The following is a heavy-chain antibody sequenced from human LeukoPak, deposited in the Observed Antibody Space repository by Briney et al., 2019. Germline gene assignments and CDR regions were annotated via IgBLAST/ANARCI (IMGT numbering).Heavy chain of an antibody. Sequence: PGGSLRLSCAASGVTFSYYWMHWVRQAPGNGLVSVSRIDSDGSSRSYAGSVKGRFTIYRDNAKNTLYLQMNSLRAEDTAVYYCVREGGYDPFENWGQGTLVTVSS. V-gene: IGHV3-74*01. D-gene: IGHD5-12*01. CDR2: IDSDGSSR. J-gene: IGHJ4*02. CDR1: GVTFSYYW. CDR3: VREGGYDPFEN.